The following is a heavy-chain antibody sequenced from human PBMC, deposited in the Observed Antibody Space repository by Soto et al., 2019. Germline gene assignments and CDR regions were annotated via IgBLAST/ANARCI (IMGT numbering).Heavy chain of an antibody. J-gene: IGHJ5*02. CDR1: GGTFSSYT. D-gene: IGHD2-15*01. CDR2: IIPILGIA. V-gene: IGHV1-69*08. Sequence: QVQLVQSGAEVKKPGSSVKVSCKASGGTFSSYTISWVRQAPVQGLELMGRIIPILGIANYAQKFQGRVTITADKSTSTAYMELSSLRSEDTAVYYCAREVTKDIVVEGPFDPWGQGTLVTVSS. CDR3: AREVTKDIVVEGPFDP.